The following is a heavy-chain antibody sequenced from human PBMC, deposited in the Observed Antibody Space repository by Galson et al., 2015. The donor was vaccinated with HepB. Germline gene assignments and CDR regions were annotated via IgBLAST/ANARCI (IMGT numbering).Heavy chain of an antibody. CDR2: IIPIFGTA. J-gene: IGHJ6*03. D-gene: IGHD2-2*02. Sequence: SVKVSCKASGGTFSSYAISWVRQAPGQGLERMGGIIPIFGTANYAQKFQGRVTITADESTSTAYMELSSLRSEDTAVYYCARGTIVVVPAAIWGSDYYYYYYMDVWGKGTTVTVSS. CDR1: GGTFSSYA. V-gene: IGHV1-69*13. CDR3: ARGTIVVVPAAIWGSDYYYYYYMDV.